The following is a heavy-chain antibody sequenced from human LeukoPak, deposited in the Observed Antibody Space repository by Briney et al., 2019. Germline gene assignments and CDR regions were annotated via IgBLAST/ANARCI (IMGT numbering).Heavy chain of an antibody. Sequence: SGPTLVNPTQTPTLTCTFSGFSLNASGMCVSWVRQPPGKALEWLALVNWDDDKYYSTSLKTRLTISKDTSKNQVVLTMTNMDPVDTATYYCARKRVTTILPDAFGIWGQGTMVTVSS. CDR2: VNWDDDK. CDR3: ARKRVTTILPDAFGI. D-gene: IGHD2-21*02. CDR1: GFSLNASGMC. J-gene: IGHJ3*02. V-gene: IGHV2-70*20.